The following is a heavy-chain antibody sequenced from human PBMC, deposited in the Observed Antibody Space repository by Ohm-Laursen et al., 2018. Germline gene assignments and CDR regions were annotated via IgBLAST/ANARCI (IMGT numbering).Heavy chain of an antibody. CDR1: GFPFSTYG. J-gene: IGHJ4*01. D-gene: IGHD3-22*01. CDR2: VSDTGGST. CDR3: AKRINYDSNTVYFDY. V-gene: IGHV3-23*01. Sequence: SLRLSCAASGFPFSTYGMSWVRQAPGKGLEWVSAVSDTGGSTYYADSVKGRFTISRDNSKNTLYLQLNSLRAEDTAVYYCAKRINYDSNTVYFDYWGQGTLVTVSS.